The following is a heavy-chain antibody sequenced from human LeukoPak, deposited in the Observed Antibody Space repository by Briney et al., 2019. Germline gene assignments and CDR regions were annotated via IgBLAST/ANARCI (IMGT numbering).Heavy chain of an antibody. J-gene: IGHJ4*02. V-gene: IGHV4-59*01. Sequence: SETLSLTCTVSGGSISSYYWSWIRQPPGKGLEWIGYIYYSGSTNYNPSLKSRVTISVDTSKNQFSLKLSSVTAADTAVYYCARETSGVSGSPFFDYWGQGTLVTVSS. CDR2: IYYSGST. CDR3: ARETSGVSGSPFFDY. CDR1: GGSISSYY. D-gene: IGHD1-26*01.